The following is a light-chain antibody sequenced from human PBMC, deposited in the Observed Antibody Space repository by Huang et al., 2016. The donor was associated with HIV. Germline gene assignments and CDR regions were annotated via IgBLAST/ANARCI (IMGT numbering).Light chain of an antibody. CDR1: QHIDSN. CDR3: QQYNNWPRT. Sequence: VMTQSPVTLSVSPGERAALSCRASQHIDSNLAWYQQKPGQAPRLIIHGASTRAAGAPARFSGSGSETDFTLTISSLQSEDSAVYFCQQYNNWPRTFGQGTKVEIK. J-gene: IGKJ1*01. V-gene: IGKV3D-15*01. CDR2: GAS.